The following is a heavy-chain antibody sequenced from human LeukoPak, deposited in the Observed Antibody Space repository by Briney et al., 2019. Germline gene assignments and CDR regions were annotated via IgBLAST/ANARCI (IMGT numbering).Heavy chain of an antibody. J-gene: IGHJ3*02. CDR1: GFTVSSNY. D-gene: IGHD5-24*01. CDR3: ARPTEDGYNKDAFDI. V-gene: IGHV3-66*02. CDR2: IYSGGST. Sequence: GGSLRLSCAASGFTVSSNYMSWVRQAPGKGLEWVSVIYSGGSTYYADSVTGRFTISRDNSKNTLYLQMNSLRAEDTAVYYCARPTEDGYNKDAFDIWGQGTMVTVSS.